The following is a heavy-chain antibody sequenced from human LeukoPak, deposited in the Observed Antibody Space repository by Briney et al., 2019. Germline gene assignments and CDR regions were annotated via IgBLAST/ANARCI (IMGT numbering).Heavy chain of an antibody. CDR1: GFTFSNAW. D-gene: IGHD5-12*01. Sequence: GGSLRLSCAASGFTFSNAWVSWVRQAPGRGLEWVGRMKSKIDGGTTDYAVPVKGRFTISRDDSKDTLYLQMNSLKSEDTAVYYCDTEWMGIGDHWGQGTLVTVSS. CDR2: MKSKIDGGTT. CDR3: DTEWMGIGDH. J-gene: IGHJ4*02. V-gene: IGHV3-15*01.